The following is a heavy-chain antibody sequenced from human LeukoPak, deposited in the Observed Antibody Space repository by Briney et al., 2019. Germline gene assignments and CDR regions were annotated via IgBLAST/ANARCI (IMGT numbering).Heavy chain of an antibody. CDR1: GFTFSSYA. CDR2: ISGSGGST. Sequence: GGSLRLSCAASGFTFSSYAMSWVRQAPGKGLEWVSAISGSGGSTYYADSVKGRFTISRDNSKNTLYLQMNSLRAEDTAVYHCAKELTWIQLWSRNDYWGQGTLVTVSS. V-gene: IGHV3-23*01. D-gene: IGHD5-18*01. CDR3: AKELTWIQLWSRNDY. J-gene: IGHJ4*02.